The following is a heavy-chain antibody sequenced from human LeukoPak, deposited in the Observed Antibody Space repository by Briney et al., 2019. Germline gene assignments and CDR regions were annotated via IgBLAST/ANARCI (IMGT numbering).Heavy chain of an antibody. CDR1: GYTFTDYY. D-gene: IGHD3-10*01. CDR3: AREPLYGSGSYYNEFDY. CDR2: INPNSGDT. J-gene: IGHJ4*02. V-gene: IGHV1-2*02. Sequence: ASVKVSCKASGYTFTDYYIHWVRQAPGQGLEWMGWINPNSGDTNYAQNFQGRVTMTRDTSISTAYMELSRLRSDDTAVYYCAREPLYGSGSYYNEFDYWGQGTLVTVSS.